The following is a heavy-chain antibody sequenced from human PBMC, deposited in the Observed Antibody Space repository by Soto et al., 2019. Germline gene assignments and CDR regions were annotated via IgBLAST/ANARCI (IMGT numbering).Heavy chain of an antibody. CDR1: GGTFSSYA. V-gene: IGHV1-69*01. Sequence: QVQLVQSGAEVKKPGSSVKVSCKASGGTFSSYAISWVRQAPGQGLEWMGGIIPIFGTANYAQKFQGRVTITEDESTSTAYMELRSLRSEDTAVYYCARAITIFGVAPDWYYGMDVWGQGTTVTVSS. J-gene: IGHJ6*02. D-gene: IGHD3-3*01. CDR2: IIPIFGTA. CDR3: ARAITIFGVAPDWYYGMDV.